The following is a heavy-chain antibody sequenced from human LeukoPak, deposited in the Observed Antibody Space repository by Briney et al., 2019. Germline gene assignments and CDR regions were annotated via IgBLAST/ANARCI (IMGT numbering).Heavy chain of an antibody. CDR2: ISGSGGST. V-gene: IGHV3-23*01. Sequence: PGGSLRLSCAASGFTFSTYGISWVRQAPGKGLEWVSGISGSGGSTYYADSVKGRFTISRDISKNTLYLQMNSLRAEDTAVYYCAKDKWELLQGFDYWGQGTPVTVSS. CDR3: AKDKWELLQGFDY. J-gene: IGHJ4*02. D-gene: IGHD1-26*01. CDR1: GFTFSTYG.